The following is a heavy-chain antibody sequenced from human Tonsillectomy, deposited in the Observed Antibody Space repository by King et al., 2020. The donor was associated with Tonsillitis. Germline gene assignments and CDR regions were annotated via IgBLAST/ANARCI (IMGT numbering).Heavy chain of an antibody. CDR3: ARISGDYQVYWYFDL. Sequence: VQLQESGPGLVKPSETLSLTCTVSGGSISSNFWSWIRQPPGKGLEWIGYIFYSGSTNYNPSLKSRVTISVDTSKNQFSLKLNSVTAGDTAVYYCARISGDYQVYWYFDLWGRGTLVTVSS. J-gene: IGHJ2*01. D-gene: IGHD4-17*01. CDR1: GGSISSNF. V-gene: IGHV4-59*08. CDR2: IFYSGST.